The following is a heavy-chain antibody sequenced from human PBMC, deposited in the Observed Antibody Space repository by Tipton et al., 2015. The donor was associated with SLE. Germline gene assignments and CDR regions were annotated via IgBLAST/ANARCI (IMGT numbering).Heavy chain of an antibody. CDR2: IYYSGST. CDR3: ARSLDAAALFDY. Sequence: PGLVKPSQTLSLTCTVSGGSISSYFWSWIRQPPGKGLEWIGYIYYSGSTNYSPSLKSRLTISIDMSKNQFSLKLTSVTAADTAVYYCARSLDAAALFDYWGQGALVTVPS. V-gene: IGHV4-59*08. J-gene: IGHJ4*02. D-gene: IGHD2-2*01. CDR1: GGSISSYF.